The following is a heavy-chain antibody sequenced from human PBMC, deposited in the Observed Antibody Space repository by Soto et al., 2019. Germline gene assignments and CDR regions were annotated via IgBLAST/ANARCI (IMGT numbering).Heavy chain of an antibody. V-gene: IGHV1-18*01. J-gene: IGHJ4*02. D-gene: IGHD2-15*01. CDR1: GYTFTSYG. CDR3: SRDDFRLGYCSGGSCPHFDY. Sequence: ASVKVSCKASGYTFTSYGISWVRQAPGQGLEWMGWISAYNGNTNYAQKHQGRVTMTTDTSTSTAYMELRSLRSDDTAVYYCSRDDFRLGYCSGGSCPHFDYWGQGTLVTVSS. CDR2: ISAYNGNT.